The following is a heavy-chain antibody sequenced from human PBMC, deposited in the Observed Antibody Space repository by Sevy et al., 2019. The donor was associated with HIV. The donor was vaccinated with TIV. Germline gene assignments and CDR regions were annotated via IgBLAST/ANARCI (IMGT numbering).Heavy chain of an antibody. CDR1: GFTFSSYA. D-gene: IGHD6-13*01. V-gene: IGHV3-30-3*01. CDR3: ARASQYSSSWYYFDY. CDR2: ISYDGSNK. J-gene: IGHJ4*02. Sequence: GGSLRLSCAASGFTFSSYAMHWVRQAPGKGLEWVAVISYDGSNKYYADSVKGRFTISRDNSKNTLYLQMNSLRAEDTAVYYCARASQYSSSWYYFDYWGQGTLVTVSS.